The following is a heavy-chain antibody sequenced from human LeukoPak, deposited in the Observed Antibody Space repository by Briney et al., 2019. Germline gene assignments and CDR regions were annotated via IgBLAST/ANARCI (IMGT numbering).Heavy chain of an antibody. CDR3: AREGISAAEGCFDI. D-gene: IGHD6-25*01. CDR2: VYTSGST. J-gene: IGHJ3*02. V-gene: IGHV4-4*07. Sequence: PSGTLSLTCNVSGVSFNTYYWSWVRQAAGKGLEWVARVYTSGSTSHNPSLKSRVTISVNKSKNQFSLRLTSVTAADTAVYYCAREGISAAEGCFDIWGQGTEVTVSS. CDR1: GVSFNTYY.